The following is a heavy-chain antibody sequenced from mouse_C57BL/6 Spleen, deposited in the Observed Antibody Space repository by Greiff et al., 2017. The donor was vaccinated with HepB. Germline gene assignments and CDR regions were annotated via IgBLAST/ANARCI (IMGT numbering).Heavy chain of an antibody. CDR2: IYPGDGDT. CDR3: ARGATVVAPGY. V-gene: IGHV1-80*01. CDR1: GYAFSSYW. J-gene: IGHJ2*01. Sequence: LVESGAELVKPGASVKISCKASGYAFSSYWMNWVKQRPGKGLEWIGQIYPGDGDTNFNGKFKGKATLTADKSSSTAYMQLSSLTSEDSAVYFCARGATVVAPGYWGQGTTLTVSS. D-gene: IGHD1-1*01.